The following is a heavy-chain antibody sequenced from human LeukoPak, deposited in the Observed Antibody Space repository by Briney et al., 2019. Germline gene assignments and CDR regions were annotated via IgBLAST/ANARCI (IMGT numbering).Heavy chain of an antibody. J-gene: IGHJ4*02. V-gene: IGHV5-51*01. D-gene: IGHD1-26*01. CDR2: IYPGDSDT. Sequence: GESLKISCKGSGYSFTSYWIVWVRQMTGKGLEWRGIIYPGDSDTRYSPSFQGQVTISADKSISTAYLQWSSLKASDTAMYYCARHLAVGATGQADYWGQGTLVTVSS. CDR1: GYSFTSYW. CDR3: ARHLAVGATGQADY.